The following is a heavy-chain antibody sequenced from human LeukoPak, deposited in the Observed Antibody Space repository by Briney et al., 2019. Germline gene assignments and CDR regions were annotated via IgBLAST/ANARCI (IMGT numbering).Heavy chain of an antibody. Sequence: GGSLRLSCAASGFTFSSYEMNWVRQAPGKGLEWVSYISSSGSTIYYADSVKGRFTISRDNAKNSLYLQMNSLRAEDTAVYYCARDGTAMVKYYGMDVWGQGTTVTVSS. CDR1: GFTFSSYE. CDR2: ISSSGSTI. J-gene: IGHJ6*02. V-gene: IGHV3-48*03. CDR3: ARDGTAMVKYYGMDV. D-gene: IGHD5-18*01.